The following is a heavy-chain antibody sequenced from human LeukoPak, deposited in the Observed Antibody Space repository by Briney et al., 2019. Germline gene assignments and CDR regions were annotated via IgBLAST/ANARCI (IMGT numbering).Heavy chain of an antibody. Sequence: SGPTLVNPTQTLTLTCTFSGFSLSTSGVGVGWIRQPPGKALEWLALIYWNDDKRYSPSLKSRLTITKDTSKNQVVLTMTNMDPVDTATYYCAHASGITIFGVVISHFDYWGQGTLVTVSS. J-gene: IGHJ4*02. CDR3: AHASGITIFGVVISHFDY. D-gene: IGHD3-3*01. V-gene: IGHV2-5*01. CDR1: GFSLSTSGVG. CDR2: IYWNDDK.